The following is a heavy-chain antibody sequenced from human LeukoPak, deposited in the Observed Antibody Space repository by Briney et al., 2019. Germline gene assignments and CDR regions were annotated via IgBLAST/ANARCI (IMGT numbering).Heavy chain of an antibody. V-gene: IGHV3-23*01. CDR2: ISGSGGST. CDR1: GFTFSSYW. D-gene: IGHD6-19*01. Sequence: GGSLRLSCAASGFTFSSYWMHWVRQAPGKGLEWVSAISGSGGSTYYADSVKGRFTISRDNSKNTLYLQMNSLRAEDTAVYYCAKAHSSGWYGPYDYWGQGTLVTVSS. CDR3: AKAHSSGWYGPYDY. J-gene: IGHJ4*02.